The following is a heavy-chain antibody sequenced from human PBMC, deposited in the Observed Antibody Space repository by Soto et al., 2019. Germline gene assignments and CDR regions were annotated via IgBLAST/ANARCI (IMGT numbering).Heavy chain of an antibody. D-gene: IGHD6-19*01. CDR2: IKSKTDGGTT. Sequence: VGSLRLSCAASGFTFSNAWMSWVRQAPGKGLEWVGRIKSKTDGGTTDYAAPVKGRFTISRDDSKNTLYLQMNSLKTVDTAVYYCNQVVVAGTSYYYYYGMDVWGQGTTVTVSS. V-gene: IGHV3-15*01. CDR1: GFTFSNAW. CDR3: NQVVVAGTSYYYYYGMDV. J-gene: IGHJ6*02.